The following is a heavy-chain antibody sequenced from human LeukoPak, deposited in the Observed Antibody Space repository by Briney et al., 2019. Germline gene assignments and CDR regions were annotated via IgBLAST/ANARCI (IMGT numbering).Heavy chain of an antibody. J-gene: IGHJ6*03. CDR3: ARGSGDPYYYYYMDV. CDR1: GYTVTGDY. CDR2: INPNSGGT. V-gene: IGHV1-2*02. D-gene: IGHD3-10*01. Sequence: ASVKVSCKASGYTVTGDYMHWVRQAPGQGLEWMGWINPNSGGTNYAQKFQGRVTMTRDTSISTAYMELSSLRSEDTAVYYCARGSGDPYYYYYMDVWGKGTTVTVSS.